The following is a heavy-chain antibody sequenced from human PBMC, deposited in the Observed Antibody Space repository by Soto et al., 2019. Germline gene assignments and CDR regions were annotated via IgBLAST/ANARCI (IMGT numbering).Heavy chain of an antibody. CDR2: ISAYNGNT. CDR1: GYTFTSYG. V-gene: IGHV1-18*01. Sequence: ASVKVSCKASGYTFTSYGISWVRQAPGQGLEWMGWISAYNGNTNYAQKLQGRVTMTTDTSTSTAYMELRSLRSDDTAVYYCARDFGDYDYVWGSYRIYYYYGMDVWGQGTTVTVSS. J-gene: IGHJ6*02. D-gene: IGHD3-16*02. CDR3: ARDFGDYDYVWGSYRIYYYYGMDV.